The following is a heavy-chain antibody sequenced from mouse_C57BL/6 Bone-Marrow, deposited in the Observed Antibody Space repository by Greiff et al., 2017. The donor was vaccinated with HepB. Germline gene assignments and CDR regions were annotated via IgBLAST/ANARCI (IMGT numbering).Heavy chain of an antibody. Sequence: EVHLVESGGDLVKPGGSLKLSCAASGFTFSSYGMSWVRQTPDKRLEWVATISSGGSYTYYPDSVKGRFTISRDNAKNTLYLQMSSLKSEDTAMYYCARRHYYGSPWYFDVWGTGTTVTVSS. J-gene: IGHJ1*03. V-gene: IGHV5-6*01. CDR3: ARRHYYGSPWYFDV. CDR1: GFTFSSYG. CDR2: ISSGGSYT. D-gene: IGHD1-1*01.